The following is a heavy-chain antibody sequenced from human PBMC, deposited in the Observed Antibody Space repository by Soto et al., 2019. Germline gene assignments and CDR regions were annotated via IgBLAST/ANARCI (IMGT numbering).Heavy chain of an antibody. V-gene: IGHV4-61*08. CDR1: GGSISSGGYS. J-gene: IGHJ4*02. Sequence: SETLSLTCAVSGGSISSGGYSWSWIRQPPGKGLEWIGYIYYSGSTNYNPSLKSRVTILVDTSQNQFSLKLTSVTAADTAVYFCARGRRSGWYHFDSWGQGTLVTVSS. D-gene: IGHD6-19*01. CDR3: ARGRRSGWYHFDS. CDR2: IYYSGST.